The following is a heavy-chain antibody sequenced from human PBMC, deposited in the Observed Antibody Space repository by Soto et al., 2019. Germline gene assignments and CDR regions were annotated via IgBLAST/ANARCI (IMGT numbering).Heavy chain of an antibody. D-gene: IGHD3-10*01. Sequence: QVQLQESGPGLVKPSETLSLTCTVSGGSISSYYWSWIRQPPGKGLEWIGYIYYSGSTNYNPSLKSRVTISVDTSKNQFSLKLSSVTAADTAVYYCARLLWFGELLYSGPFDYWGQGTLVTVSS. V-gene: IGHV4-59*08. J-gene: IGHJ4*02. CDR1: GGSISSYY. CDR2: IYYSGST. CDR3: ARLLWFGELLYSGPFDY.